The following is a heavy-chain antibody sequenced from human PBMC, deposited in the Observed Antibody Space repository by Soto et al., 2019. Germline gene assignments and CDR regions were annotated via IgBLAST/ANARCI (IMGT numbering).Heavy chain of an antibody. V-gene: IGHV5-51*01. D-gene: IGHD3-3*01. J-gene: IGHJ3*02. CDR1: GYSFTSYW. Sequence: GESLKISCNGSGYSFTSYWIGWVRQMPGKGLEWMGIIYPGDSDTRYSPSFQGQVAISADKSISTAYLQWSSLKASDTAMYYCARQYLPYDFWSGYYPNDAFDIWGQGTMVTVSS. CDR3: ARQYLPYDFWSGYYPNDAFDI. CDR2: IYPGDSDT.